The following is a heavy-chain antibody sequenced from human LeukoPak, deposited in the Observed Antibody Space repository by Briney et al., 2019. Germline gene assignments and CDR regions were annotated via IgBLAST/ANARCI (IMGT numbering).Heavy chain of an antibody. CDR2: IYGDGSST. CDR3: ARDLRDFWSGYLDY. V-gene: IGHV3-74*01. CDR1: EFTFSAYW. D-gene: IGHD3-3*01. J-gene: IGHJ4*02. Sequence: PGESLRLSCAASEFTFSAYWMHWVRQVPGKGLVWVSRIYGDGSSTGYADSVKGRFTISRDNAKNTLYLQMNSLRAEDTAVYYCARDLRDFWSGYLDYWGQGTLVTVSS.